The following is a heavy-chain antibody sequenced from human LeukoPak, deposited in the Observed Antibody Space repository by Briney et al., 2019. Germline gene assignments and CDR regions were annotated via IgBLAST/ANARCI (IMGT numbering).Heavy chain of an antibody. V-gene: IGHV3-21*01. J-gene: IGHJ6*03. Sequence: PGGSLRLSCAASGFTFSSHGMNWVRQAPGKGLEWVSSISSSSSYIYYTDSVKGRFTISRDNAKNSLYLQMNSLRAEDTAVYFCARATWDPNYYYYMDVWGKGTTVTISS. D-gene: IGHD1-26*01. CDR3: ARATWDPNYYYYMDV. CDR1: GFTFSSHG. CDR2: ISSSSSYI.